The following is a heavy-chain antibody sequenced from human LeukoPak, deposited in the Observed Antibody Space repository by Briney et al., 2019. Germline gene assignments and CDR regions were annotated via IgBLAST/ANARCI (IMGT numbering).Heavy chain of an antibody. CDR2: INPNSGGT. CDR1: GYTFTGYY. Sequence: GASVKVSCKASGYTFTGYYMHWVRQAPGQGLEWMGWINPNSGGTNYAQKFQGRVTMTRDTSISTAYMELSRLRSDDTAVYYCARGGGGYSNYYYYYMDVWGKGTTVTVSS. V-gene: IGHV1-2*02. D-gene: IGHD3-22*01. J-gene: IGHJ6*03. CDR3: ARGGGGYSNYYYYYMDV.